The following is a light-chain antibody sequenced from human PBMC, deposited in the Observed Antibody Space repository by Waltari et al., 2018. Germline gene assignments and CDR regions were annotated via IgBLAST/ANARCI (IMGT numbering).Light chain of an antibody. CDR2: AAS. V-gene: IGKV1-39*01. J-gene: IGKJ2*01. Sequence: DIQMTQSPSSLSASVGDTVTVTCRASQNIRTHLNWYQQKPTTAPKLLIYAASTLHRGVPSRFSGSGSETDFTLTISSLQPEDFATYYCQESYGLPYTFGQGTKLEIK. CDR1: QNIRTH. CDR3: QESYGLPYT.